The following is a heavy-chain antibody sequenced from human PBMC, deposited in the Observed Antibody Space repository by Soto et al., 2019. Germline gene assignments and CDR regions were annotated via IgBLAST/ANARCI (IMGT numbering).Heavy chain of an antibody. CDR2: ISYDGREI. J-gene: IGHJ6*02. V-gene: IGHV3-30*18. D-gene: IGHD3-10*01. CDR1: GFTFRSYG. Sequence: QVQLVESGGGVVQPGRSLRLSCAASGFTFRSYGMHWVRQAPGKGLEWVAVISYDGREIHYVDSVKGRFTISRDNSKDTLYLQMNSLRGEDTAVSFCANGKDGVSYYYGMDVWGPGTTVAVSS. CDR3: ANGKDGVSYYYGMDV.